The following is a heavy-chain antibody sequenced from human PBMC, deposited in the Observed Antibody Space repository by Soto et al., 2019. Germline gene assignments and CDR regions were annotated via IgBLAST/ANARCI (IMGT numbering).Heavy chain of an antibody. CDR3: ARDSRGGAARRPTFYY. V-gene: IGHV3-48*03. CDR1: GFTFSSFE. Sequence: EVQLAESGGGLAQPGGSLRLSCVGSGFTFSSFEMNWVRQTPGKGLEGLSYIGRSGETIYYADSVKGRFTISRDNAKSSLFLQMTGLRDEDTGIYYCARDSRGGAARRPTFYYWGRGTLVTVSS. CDR2: IGRSGETI. J-gene: IGHJ4*02. D-gene: IGHD6-6*01.